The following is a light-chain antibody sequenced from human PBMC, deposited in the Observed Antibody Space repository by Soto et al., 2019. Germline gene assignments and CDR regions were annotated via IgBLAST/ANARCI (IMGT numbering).Light chain of an antibody. Sequence: EIVMTQSPATLSVSPGERATLSCRASQSVSSNLAGYQQKPGQAPRLLIYGASTRATGIPARFSGSGSGTEFTLTISSLQSEDFAVYYCQQYNNWALTCGGGTKVEIK. V-gene: IGKV3-15*01. CDR2: GAS. J-gene: IGKJ4*01. CDR1: QSVSSN. CDR3: QQYNNWALT.